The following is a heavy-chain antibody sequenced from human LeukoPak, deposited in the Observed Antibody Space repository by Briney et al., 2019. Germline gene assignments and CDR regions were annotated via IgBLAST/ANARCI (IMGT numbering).Heavy chain of an antibody. V-gene: IGHV4-34*01. Sequence: PSETLSLTCAVYGGSFSGYYWSWIRQPPGKGLEWIGEINHSGSTNYNPSLKSRVTISVDTSKNQFSLKLSSVTAADTAVYYCARGIAARPPWFDPWGQGTLVTVSS. CDR2: INHSGST. J-gene: IGHJ5*02. D-gene: IGHD6-6*01. CDR3: ARGIAARPPWFDP. CDR1: GGSFSGYY.